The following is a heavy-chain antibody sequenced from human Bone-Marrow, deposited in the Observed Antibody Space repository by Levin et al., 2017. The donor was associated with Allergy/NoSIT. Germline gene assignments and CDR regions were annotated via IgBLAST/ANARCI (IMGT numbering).Heavy chain of an antibody. Sequence: GGSLRLSCTASGFTFGNYGMHWVRQPPGKGLEYVATISDNGGATYYAKSVKGRFTISRDDSRSTLYLQMGSLRADDMGVYYCVRGRGRSGYDASESWGQGTLVTVSS. J-gene: IGHJ4*02. CDR2: ISDNGGAT. D-gene: IGHD5-12*01. CDR1: GFTFGNYG. CDR3: VRGRGRSGYDASES. V-gene: IGHV3-64*01.